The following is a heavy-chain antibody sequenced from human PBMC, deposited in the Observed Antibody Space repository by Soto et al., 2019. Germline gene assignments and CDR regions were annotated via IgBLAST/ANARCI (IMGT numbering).Heavy chain of an antibody. Sequence: QVQLVQSGAEVKKPGASVKVSCKASGYTFTSYDINWVRQATGHGLEWMGWMNPNSGNTVYAQKFKGRVTMPRNTSISTAYMELSSLRSEVTAVYYCARERSGYFDYWGQGTLVTVSS. D-gene: IGHD2-15*01. CDR3: ARERSGYFDY. V-gene: IGHV1-8*01. CDR1: GYTFTSYD. CDR2: MNPNSGNT. J-gene: IGHJ4*02.